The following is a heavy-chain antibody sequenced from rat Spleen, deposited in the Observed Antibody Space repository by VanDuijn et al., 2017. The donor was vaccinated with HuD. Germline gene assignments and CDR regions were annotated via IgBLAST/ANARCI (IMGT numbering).Heavy chain of an antibody. V-gene: IGHV5-7*01. CDR1: GFTLSDYV. Sequence: EVQLVESGGGLVQPGRSLKLSCAASGFTLSDYVMHWIRQAPTKGLEWVATISYDGSSTYYRDSVKGRFTLSRDNTKNTLYLQMNSLTSEDTATYYCTRGSLGSGRLNWFVYWGQGTLVTVSS. D-gene: IGHD4-6*01. CDR3: TRGSLGSGRLNWFVY. J-gene: IGHJ3*01. CDR2: ISYDGSST.